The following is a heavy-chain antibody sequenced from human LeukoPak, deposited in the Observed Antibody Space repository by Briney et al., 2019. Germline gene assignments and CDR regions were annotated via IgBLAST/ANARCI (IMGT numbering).Heavy chain of an antibody. CDR2: ISYSGST. Sequence: PSETLSLTCTVSGGSVSSNNYYWGWNRQPPGKGLEWIGSISYSGSTYYNPSLKSRVTISVDTSKNQFSLKLTSVTAADTAVYYCARQILTGTARDYPDYWGQGTLVTVSS. J-gene: IGHJ4*02. D-gene: IGHD1-20*01. CDR1: GGSVSSNNYY. V-gene: IGHV4-39*01. CDR3: ARQILTGTARDYPDY.